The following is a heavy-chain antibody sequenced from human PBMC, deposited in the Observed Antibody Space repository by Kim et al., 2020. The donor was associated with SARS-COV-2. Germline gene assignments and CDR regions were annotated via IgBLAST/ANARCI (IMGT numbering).Heavy chain of an antibody. CDR2: GGTT. J-gene: IGHJ4*02. V-gene: IGHV3-15*01. CDR3: TTGGYPGN. Sequence: GGTTDYAAPVKGRFTISRDDSKNTLYLQMNSLKTEDTAVYYCTTGGYPGNWGQGTLVTVSS. D-gene: IGHD6-13*01.